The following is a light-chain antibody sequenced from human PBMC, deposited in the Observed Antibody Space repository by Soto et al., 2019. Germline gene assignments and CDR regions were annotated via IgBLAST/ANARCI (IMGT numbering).Light chain of an antibody. CDR1: QSVSSN. J-gene: IGKJ2*01. CDR2: GAS. Sequence: EIVMTQSPASLSVSPGERATLSCRASQSVSSNLAWYQQKPGQAPRLLIYGASTRATGIPARFSGSGSGTEFTLPISSLQSEDFAVYYCQQYNNWPPHTFGQGTKLEI. V-gene: IGKV3-15*01. CDR3: QQYNNWPPHT.